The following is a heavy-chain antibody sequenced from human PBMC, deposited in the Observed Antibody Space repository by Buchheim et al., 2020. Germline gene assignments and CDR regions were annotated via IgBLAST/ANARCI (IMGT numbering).Heavy chain of an antibody. V-gene: IGHV3-23*01. D-gene: IGHD6-19*01. CDR3: AKDGYSSGWGFDY. CDR2: ISSGAGGI. J-gene: IGHJ4*02. CDR1: GYTFSNYA. Sequence: EVQLLESGGGLVQPGGSVRLSCVGSGYTFSNYAMSWVRQAPGKGLEWVSAISSGAGGIKYADSVKGRFTISRDNSRNTLYLQMNSLTVEDTAIYCCAKDGYSSGWGFDYWGQGTL.